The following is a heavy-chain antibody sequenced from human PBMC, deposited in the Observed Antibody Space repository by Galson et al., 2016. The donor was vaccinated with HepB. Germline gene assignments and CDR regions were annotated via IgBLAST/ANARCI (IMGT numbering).Heavy chain of an antibody. Sequence: SLRLSCAASGFTVTNAWMTWVRQAPGKGLEWVGRIKSRTDGGTADYAAPVKGRFIISRDDSTNTLYLQMNSLKTEDTAVYYRSNHYGSGTYYEFDPWGQGTPVTVSS. D-gene: IGHD3-10*01. J-gene: IGHJ5*01. CDR2: IKSRTDGGTA. CDR1: GFTVTNAW. V-gene: IGHV3-15*01. CDR3: SNHYGSGTYYEFDP.